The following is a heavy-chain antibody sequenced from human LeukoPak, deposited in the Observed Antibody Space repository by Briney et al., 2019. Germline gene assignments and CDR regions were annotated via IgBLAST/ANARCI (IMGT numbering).Heavy chain of an antibody. Sequence: ASVKVSCKASGYTFTGYYMHWVRQAPGQGLEWMGWINPNSGGTNYAQKFQGRVTMTRDTSISTAYMELSRLRSDDTAVYYCARVAVYCGSGSFFDYWGQGTLITVSS. CDR2: INPNSGGT. D-gene: IGHD3-10*01. CDR1: GYTFTGYY. CDR3: ARVAVYCGSGSFFDY. V-gene: IGHV1-2*02. J-gene: IGHJ4*02.